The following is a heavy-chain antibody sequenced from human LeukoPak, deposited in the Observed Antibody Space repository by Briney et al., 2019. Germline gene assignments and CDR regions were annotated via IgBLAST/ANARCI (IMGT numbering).Heavy chain of an antibody. J-gene: IGHJ4*02. V-gene: IGHV3-23*01. CDR1: GFTFSSYA. CDR2: ISGSGSST. Sequence: PGGSLRLSCAASGFTFSSYAMSWVRQAPGKGLEWVSAISGSGSSTYYADSVKGRFTISRDNSKNTVYLQMNSLRAEDTALYYCAKTDDSYATVDYWGQGTLVTVSS. D-gene: IGHD2-21*01. CDR3: AKTDDSYATVDY.